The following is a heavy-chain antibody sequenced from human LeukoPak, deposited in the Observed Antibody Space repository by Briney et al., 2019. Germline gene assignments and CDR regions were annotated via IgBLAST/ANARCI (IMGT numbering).Heavy chain of an antibody. CDR3: ARRGLTYGMDV. D-gene: IGHD3-9*01. CDR1: GFSFPNSW. Sequence: GESLKISCKGSGFSFPNSWIAWVRKMPGKGLEWMGIIYPGDSDTTYSASFQGQVTISADKSISTAYLQWSSLKASDTAMYYCARRGLTYGMDVWGQGTTVTVSS. CDR2: IYPGDSDT. V-gene: IGHV5-51*01. J-gene: IGHJ6*02.